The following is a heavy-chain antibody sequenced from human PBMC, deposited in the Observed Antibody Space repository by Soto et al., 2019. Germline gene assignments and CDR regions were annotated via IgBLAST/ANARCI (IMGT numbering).Heavy chain of an antibody. CDR2: ISYDGSNK. Sequence: QVQLVESGGGVVQPGRSLRLSCAASGFTFSSYAMHWVRQAPGKGLEWVAVISYDGSNKYYLDSVKGRFTISRDNSKNTLYLQMNNLRAEDTAVYYCASEGYRSSTSCYLGWFDPWGQGPLVPVSS. CDR1: GFTFSSYA. CDR3: ASEGYRSSTSCYLGWFDP. J-gene: IGHJ5*02. D-gene: IGHD2-2*01. V-gene: IGHV3-30-3*01.